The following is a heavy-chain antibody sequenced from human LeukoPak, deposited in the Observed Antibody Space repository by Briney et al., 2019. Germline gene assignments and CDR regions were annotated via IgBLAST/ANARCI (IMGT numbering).Heavy chain of an antibody. V-gene: IGHV3-48*01. CDR1: GFTFSSYA. D-gene: IGHD2-21*02. J-gene: IGHJ4*02. Sequence: TGGSLRLSCAASGFTFSSYAMNWVRQAPGKGLEWLSFISSTSTTSYADSVKGRFTISRDNAKKSLFLQMSSLRVEDTAVYYCARSCGADCRLIDYWGQGTLVTVSS. CDR2: ISSTSTT. CDR3: ARSCGADCRLIDY.